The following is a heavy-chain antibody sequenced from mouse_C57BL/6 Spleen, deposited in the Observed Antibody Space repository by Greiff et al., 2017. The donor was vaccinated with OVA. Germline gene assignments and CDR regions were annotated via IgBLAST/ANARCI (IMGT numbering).Heavy chain of an antibody. J-gene: IGHJ1*03. D-gene: IGHD1-1*01. CDR3: ARRITTVVEGYFDV. V-gene: IGHV2-2*01. CDR2: IWSGGST. Sequence: QVQLKESGPGLVQPSQSLSITCTVSGFSLTSYGVHWVRQSPGKGLEWLGVIWSGGSTDYNAAFISRLSISKDNSKSQVFFKMNSLQADDTAIYYCARRITTVVEGYFDVWGTGTTVTVSS. CDR1: GFSLTSYG.